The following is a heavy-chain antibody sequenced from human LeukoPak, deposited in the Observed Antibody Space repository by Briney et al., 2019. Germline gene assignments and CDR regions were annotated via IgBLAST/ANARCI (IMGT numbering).Heavy chain of an antibody. J-gene: IGHJ3*02. CDR2: IRYDGTNK. Sequence: GGSLRLSCAASGFSVFTNYMSWVRQAPGKGLEWVAFIRYDGTNKYYADSVKGRFTISRDNSKNTLYLQMNSLRAEDTAVYYCARGPNYNILTGWRKTYNAFDIWGQGTMVTVSS. CDR3: ARGPNYNILTGWRKTYNAFDI. CDR1: GFSVFTNY. V-gene: IGHV3-30*02. D-gene: IGHD3-9*01.